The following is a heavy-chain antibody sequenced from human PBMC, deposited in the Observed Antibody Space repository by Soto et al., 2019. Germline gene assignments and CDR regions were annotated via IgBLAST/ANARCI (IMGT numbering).Heavy chain of an antibody. CDR1: GGSINDFY. CDR3: ARVGGVXARTFDY. CDR2: IYYSGST. Sequence: PSETLSLTCTVSGGSINDFYGSWIRQPPGKGLEWIGYIYYSGSTDYNPSLKGRVTISVDTSKNQFSLKLRSVTAADTAVYYCARVGGVXARTFDYWGQGTLVTAPQ. D-gene: IGHD6-6*01. J-gene: IGHJ4*02. V-gene: IGHV4-59*01.